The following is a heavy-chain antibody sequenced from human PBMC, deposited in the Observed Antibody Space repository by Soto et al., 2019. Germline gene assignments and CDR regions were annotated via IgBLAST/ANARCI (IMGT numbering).Heavy chain of an antibody. J-gene: IGHJ3*02. CDR3: ARAQGDIVVVPAPYAFDI. CDR2: INAGNGNT. D-gene: IGHD2-2*01. V-gene: IGHV1-3*01. CDR1: GYTFTSYA. Sequence: ASVKVSCKASGYTFTSYAMHWVRQAPGQRLEWMGWINAGNGNTKYSQKFQGRVTITRDTSASTAYMELSSLRSEDTAVYYCARAQGDIVVVPAPYAFDIWGQGTMVTVSS.